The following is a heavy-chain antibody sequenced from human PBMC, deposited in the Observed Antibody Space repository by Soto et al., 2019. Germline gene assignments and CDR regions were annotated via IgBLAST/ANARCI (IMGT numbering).Heavy chain of an antibody. V-gene: IGHV3-30-3*01. J-gene: IGHJ2*01. Sequence: QVQLVESGGGVVQPGRSLRLSCAASGFTFSTSSMHWVRQAPGKGLEWVAVTSYDETNKNYADSVKGRFTISRDNSKNTLHMQTSSLGTEDGAVYYCGEDGGTRYGYGRDGYFDVWGRGTLVPVSS. CDR3: GEDGGTRYGYGRDGYFDV. CDR1: GFTFSTSS. CDR2: TSYDETNK. D-gene: IGHD5-18*01.